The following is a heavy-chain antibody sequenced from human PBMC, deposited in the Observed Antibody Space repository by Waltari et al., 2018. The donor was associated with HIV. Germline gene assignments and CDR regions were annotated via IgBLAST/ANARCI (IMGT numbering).Heavy chain of an antibody. J-gene: IGHJ3*02. D-gene: IGHD1-26*01. CDR3: ASNSEDYPHAFDI. CDR2: IKPDESEK. V-gene: IGHV3-7*01. Sequence: EVELVESGGGLVQPGGSLRLSCVASGFTFGDYWMSWVRQAPGKGLGWMANIKPDESEKYYEDSLRGRVTISRDNAKKSLYLQMNRVGAEDTAVYFCASNSEDYPHAFDIWGHGTMFTVSS. CDR1: GFTFGDYW.